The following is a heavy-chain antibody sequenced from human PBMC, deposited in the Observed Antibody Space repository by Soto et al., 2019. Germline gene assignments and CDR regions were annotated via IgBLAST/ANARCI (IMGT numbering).Heavy chain of an antibody. Sequence: QVHLQESGPGLVKPSWTLSLTCGVSGASVSSRHWWTWVRQPPGKGLEWIGDIYHVGCASYNPSLKSRVMMSMHQSRNPFSLKMSSVTAATSAVYYCARVRPPTSTIPAAVLYYFDYWCQGSLVTVSS. V-gene: IGHV4-4*02. CDR1: GASVSSRHW. J-gene: IGHJ4*02. D-gene: IGHD2-2*01. CDR3: ARVRPPTSTIPAAVLYYFDY. CDR2: IYHVGCA.